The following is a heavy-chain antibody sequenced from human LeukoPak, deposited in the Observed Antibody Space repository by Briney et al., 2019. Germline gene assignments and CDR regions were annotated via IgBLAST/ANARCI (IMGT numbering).Heavy chain of an antibody. J-gene: IGHJ4*02. V-gene: IGHV1-69*04. Sequence: SVKVSCKASGGTFSSYAISWVRQAPGQGLEWMGRIIPILGIANYAQKFQGRVTITVDKSTSTAYMELSSLRSEDTAVYYCAREDSSGYYGFYDYWGQGTLVTVSS. D-gene: IGHD3-22*01. CDR3: AREDSSGYYGFYDY. CDR1: GGTFSSYA. CDR2: IIPILGIA.